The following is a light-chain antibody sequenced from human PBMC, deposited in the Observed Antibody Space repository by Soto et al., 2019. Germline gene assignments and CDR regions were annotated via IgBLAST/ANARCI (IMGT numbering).Light chain of an antibody. CDR2: ANS. Sequence: QPVLTQPPSVSGAPGQRVTISCTGSSSNIGAGYDVHWYQQLPGTAPKLLIYANSNRPSGVPDRFSGSKSGTSASLAITGLQAEDEADYYCQSYDSSLSDWVFGGGTKLTVL. J-gene: IGLJ3*02. CDR3: QSYDSSLSDWV. CDR1: SSNIGAGYD. V-gene: IGLV1-40*01.